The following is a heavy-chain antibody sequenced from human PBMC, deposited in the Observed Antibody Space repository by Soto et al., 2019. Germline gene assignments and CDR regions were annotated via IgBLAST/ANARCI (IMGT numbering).Heavy chain of an antibody. J-gene: IGHJ6*02. CDR3: AKDKWGLVPGIAANYYYYGMDV. CDR1: GFTFSSYA. Sequence: PGGSLRLSCAASGFTFSSYAMSWVRQAPGKGLEWVSLISGCGGSTYYADSVKGRFTISRDNSKNTLYLQMNSLRAEDTAVYYCAKDKWGLVPGIAANYYYYGMDVWGQGTTVTVSS. D-gene: IGHD6-25*01. CDR2: ISGCGGST. V-gene: IGHV3-23*01.